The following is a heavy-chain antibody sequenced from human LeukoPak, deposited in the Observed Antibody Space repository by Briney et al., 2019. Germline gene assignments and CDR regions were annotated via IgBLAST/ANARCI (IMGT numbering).Heavy chain of an antibody. J-gene: IGHJ4*02. Sequence: GGSLRLSCAASGFTFSSYGITWVRQAPGKGLEWVSTISATGGSTYYADSVKGRFTISRDNSKDTLYLQMNSLRAEDTAVYYCAKDAITTLTYYYDSSGYQLWGQGTLVTVSS. CDR2: ISATGGST. CDR1: GFTFSSYG. CDR3: AKDAITTLTYYYDSSGYQL. D-gene: IGHD3-22*01. V-gene: IGHV3-23*01.